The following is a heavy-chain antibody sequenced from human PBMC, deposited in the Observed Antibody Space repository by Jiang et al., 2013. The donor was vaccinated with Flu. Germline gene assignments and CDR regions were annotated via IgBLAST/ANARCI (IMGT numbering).Heavy chain of an antibody. CDR3: ARGGGRIVDFWSGYYHDAFDI. D-gene: IGHD3-3*01. J-gene: IGHJ3*02. Sequence: VKPSETLSLTCTVSGGSISSSSYYWGWIRQPPGKGLEWIGSIYYSGSTYYNPSLKSRVTISVDTSKNQFSLKLSSVTAADTAVYYCARGGGRIVDFWSGYYHDAFDIWGQGTMVTVSS. CDR1: GGSISSSSYY. CDR2: IYYSGST. V-gene: IGHV4-39*07.